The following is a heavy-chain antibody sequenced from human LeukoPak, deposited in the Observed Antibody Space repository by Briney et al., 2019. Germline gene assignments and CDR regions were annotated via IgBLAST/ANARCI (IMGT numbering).Heavy chain of an antibody. D-gene: IGHD2-2*02. V-gene: IGHV4-59*01. CDR3: ARAGAIAHYGMDA. CDR2: IYYSGST. Sequence: NASETLSLTCTVSGGSISSYYWSWIRQPPGKGLEWIGYIYYSGSTNYNPSLKSRVTISVDTSKNQFSLKLSSVTAADTAVYYCARAGAIAHYGMDAWGQGTTVTVSS. J-gene: IGHJ6*02. CDR1: GGSISSYY.